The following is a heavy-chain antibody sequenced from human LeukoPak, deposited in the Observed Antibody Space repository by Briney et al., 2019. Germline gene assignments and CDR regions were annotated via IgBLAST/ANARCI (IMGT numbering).Heavy chain of an antibody. CDR1: GGSISSYY. D-gene: IGHD3-3*01. CDR3: ARRRGFLGAFDI. Sequence: SETLSLTCTVSGGSISSYYWSWIRQPPGKGLEWIGYIYYSGSTNYNPSLKSRVTISVDTSKNQFSLKLSSVTAADTAVYYCARRRGFLGAFDIWGQGTMVTVSS. J-gene: IGHJ3*02. V-gene: IGHV4-59*01. CDR2: IYYSGST.